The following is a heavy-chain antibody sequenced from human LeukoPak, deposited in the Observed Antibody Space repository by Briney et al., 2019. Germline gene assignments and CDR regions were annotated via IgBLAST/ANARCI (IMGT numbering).Heavy chain of an antibody. CDR3: ASLRGDYRDGHNWFDY. Sequence: SETLSLTCTVSGGSISSSSYYWGWIRQPPGKGLEWIGSIYYSGSTYYNPSLKSRVTISVDTSKNQFSLKLSSVTAADTAVYYCASLRGDYRDGHNWFDYWGQGTLVTVSS. CDR1: GGSISSSSYY. CDR2: IYYSGST. J-gene: IGHJ4*02. V-gene: IGHV4-39*01. D-gene: IGHD5-24*01.